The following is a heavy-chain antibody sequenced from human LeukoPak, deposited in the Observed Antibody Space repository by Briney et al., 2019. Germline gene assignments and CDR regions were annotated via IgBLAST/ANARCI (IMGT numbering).Heavy chain of an antibody. V-gene: IGHV4-61*02. CDR2: ISSSGST. Sequence: SQTLSLTCTVSGDSISSGDYYWSWIRQPAGKGLEWIGRISSSGSTNYNPSLKSRVTISVDTSKNQFSLKLSSVTAADTAVYFCARGPYSYDSSGAFDIWGQRTMVTVSS. CDR1: GDSISSGDYY. D-gene: IGHD3-22*01. J-gene: IGHJ3*02. CDR3: ARGPYSYDSSGAFDI.